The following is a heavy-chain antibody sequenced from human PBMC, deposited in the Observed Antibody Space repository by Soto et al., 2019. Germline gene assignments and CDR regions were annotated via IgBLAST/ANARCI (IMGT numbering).Heavy chain of an antibody. V-gene: IGHV2-5*02. D-gene: IGHD3-3*01. CDR3: AHRVLRTVFGLVTTSAIYFDF. CDR1: GFSLTTSGVG. J-gene: IGHJ4*02. CDR2: IYWDDDK. Sequence: QITLNESGTTVVRPTETLTLTCRFSGFSLTTSGVGVGWIRQSPGKAPEWLALIYWDDDKRYSASLKSRLTITKDNSKNRVVLTVSDLDPTDTATYYCAHRVLRTVFGLVTTSAIYFDFWGQGTPVAVSS.